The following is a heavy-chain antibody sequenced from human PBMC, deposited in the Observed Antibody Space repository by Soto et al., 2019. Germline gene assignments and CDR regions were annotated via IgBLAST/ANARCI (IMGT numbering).Heavy chain of an antibody. CDR2: IIPIFGTA. CDR3: ARVDPGVGGWTHDY. J-gene: IGHJ4*02. CDR1: GGTFSSYA. V-gene: IGHV1-69*12. Sequence: QVQLVQSGAEVKKPGSSVKVSSKASGGTFSSYAISWVRQAPGQGLEWMGGIIPIFGTANYAQKFQGRVTITADESTSTAYMELSSLRSEDTAVYYCARVDPGVGGWTHDYWGQGTLVTVSS. D-gene: IGHD3-16*01.